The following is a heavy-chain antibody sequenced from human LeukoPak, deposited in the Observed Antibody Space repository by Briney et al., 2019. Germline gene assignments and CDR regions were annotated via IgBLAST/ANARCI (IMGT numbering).Heavy chain of an antibody. CDR2: ISWNSGSI. CDR3: AKDTYYDILTGYFAFDI. CDR1: GFTFDDYA. D-gene: IGHD3-9*01. J-gene: IGHJ3*02. V-gene: IGHV3-9*01. Sequence: PGGSLRLSCAASGFTFDDYATHWVRQAPGKGLEWVSGISWNSGSIGYADSVKGRFTISRDNAKNSLYLQMNSLRAEDTALYYCAKDTYYDILTGYFAFDIWGQGTMVTVSS.